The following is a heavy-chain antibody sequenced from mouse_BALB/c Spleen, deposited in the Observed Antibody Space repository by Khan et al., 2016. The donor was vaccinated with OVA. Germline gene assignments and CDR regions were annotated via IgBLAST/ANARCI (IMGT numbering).Heavy chain of an antibody. CDR1: GFTFSDFG. D-gene: IGHD1-1*01. CDR3: TRRHNTYAWFAY. Sequence: EVELVESGGGLVQPGGSRKLSCSASGFTFSDFGMHWVRQAPEKGLEWVAYISSGSNTIYYADSVKGRFTISRDNPENTLFLQMTSRRSEDTAIYYCTRRHNTYAWFAYWGQGTLVTVSA. V-gene: IGHV5-17*02. CDR2: ISSGSNTI. J-gene: IGHJ3*01.